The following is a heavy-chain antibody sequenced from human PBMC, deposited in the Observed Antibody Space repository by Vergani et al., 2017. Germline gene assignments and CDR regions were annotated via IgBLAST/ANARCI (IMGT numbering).Heavy chain of an antibody. CDR3: ARDSWRSDLRGVYWFDT. J-gene: IGHJ5*02. CDR2: IHSSGTT. V-gene: IGHV4-61*02. D-gene: IGHD3-10*01. CDR1: GGSITSGSFY. Sequence: QVQLHESGPGLVKPSQTLSLTCTVSGGSITSGSFYWSWIRQPAGKGLEWIGRIHSSGTTNYNPSLNSRITLSVATSKNLLSLRMTSVTAADTAVYYSARDSWRSDLRGVYWFDTWGQGTLVSVAS.